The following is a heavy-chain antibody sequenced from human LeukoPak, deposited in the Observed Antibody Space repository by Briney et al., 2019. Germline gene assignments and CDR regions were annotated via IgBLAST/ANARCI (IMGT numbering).Heavy chain of an antibody. CDR3: ARDSTVTSVDS. CDR2: ISSDGSNK. Sequence: PGGSLRLSCAVSGFSFSSYSMHWVRQAPGKGLEWAAVISSDGSNKYYADSVKGRFTISRDNSKNTLYLQMNSLRAEDTAVYYCARDSTVTSVDSWGPGTLVTVSS. D-gene: IGHD4-17*01. J-gene: IGHJ5*01. CDR1: GFSFSSYS. V-gene: IGHV3-30-3*01.